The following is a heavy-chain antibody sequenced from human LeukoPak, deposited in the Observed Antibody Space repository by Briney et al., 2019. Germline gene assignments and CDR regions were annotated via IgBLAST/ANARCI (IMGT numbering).Heavy chain of an antibody. CDR3: TTVQWPDGDAFDI. D-gene: IGHD6-19*01. CDR1: GFTFSNAW. V-gene: IGHV3-15*01. J-gene: IGHJ3*02. CDR2: IKSKTDGGTT. Sequence: GGSLRLSCAASGFTFSNAWMSWVRQAPGKGLEWVGRIKSKTDGGTTDYAAPVKGRFTISRDDSKNTLYLQMNSLKTEDTAVYYCTTVQWPDGDAFDIWGQGTMVTVSS.